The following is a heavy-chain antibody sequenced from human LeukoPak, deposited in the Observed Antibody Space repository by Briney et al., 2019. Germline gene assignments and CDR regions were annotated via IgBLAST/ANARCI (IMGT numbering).Heavy chain of an antibody. J-gene: IGHJ3*02. V-gene: IGHV4-61*02. D-gene: IGHD3-16*01. CDR1: GGSISSGSYY. CDR3: AREGDISSDAFDI. CDR2: IYTSGST. Sequence: NPSETLSLTCTVSGGSISSGSYYWSWIRQPAGKGLEWIGRIYTSGSTNYNPSLKSRVTISVDTSKNQFSLKLSSVTAADTAVYYCAREGDISSDAFDIWGQGTMVTVSS.